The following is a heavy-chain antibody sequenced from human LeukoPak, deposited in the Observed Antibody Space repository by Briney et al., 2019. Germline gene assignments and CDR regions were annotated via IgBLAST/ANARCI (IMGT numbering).Heavy chain of an antibody. CDR3: ASSLSENNWFDP. CDR1: GFTFSSYW. Sequence: GGSLRLSCAASGFTFSSYWMHWVRQAPGKGLVWVSRINSDGSSTSYADSVKGRFTISRDNAKNTLYLQMNSLRVEDTAVYYCASSLSENNWFDPWGQGTLVTVSS. V-gene: IGHV3-74*01. J-gene: IGHJ5*02. CDR2: INSDGSST.